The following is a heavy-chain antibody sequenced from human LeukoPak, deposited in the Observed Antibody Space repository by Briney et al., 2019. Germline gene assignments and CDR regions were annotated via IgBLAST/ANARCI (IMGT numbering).Heavy chain of an antibody. Sequence: ASVKVSCKASGYTFTSYGISCGRQAPGQGLEWVGWISAYNGNTNYAQKLQGRVTITTDTSTSRSHMERGSLRSDDKDVYYCENIARQVDFDYWGQGTLVPVSS. V-gene: IGHV1-18*01. CDR1: GYTFTSYG. J-gene: IGHJ4*02. CDR2: ISAYNGNT. D-gene: IGHD5-12*01. CDR3: ENIARQVDFDY.